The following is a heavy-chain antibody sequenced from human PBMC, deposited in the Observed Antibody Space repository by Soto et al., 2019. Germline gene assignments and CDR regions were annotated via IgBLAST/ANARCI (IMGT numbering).Heavy chain of an antibody. CDR3: ARYALGLSPWWYNWFDR. V-gene: IGHV3-23*01. CDR2: ISDSGGSP. CDR1: GFTFSSYA. J-gene: IGHJ5*02. D-gene: IGHD2-8*02. Sequence: VQLLESGGGLVQPGGSLRLSCAASGFTFSSYAMNWVRQTPGEGLEWVSGISDSGGSPYYAESVKGRFTISRDNSKNTLYLQMDSLRAEDTGVYYCARYALGLSPWWYNWFDRWGQGTLVSVSP.